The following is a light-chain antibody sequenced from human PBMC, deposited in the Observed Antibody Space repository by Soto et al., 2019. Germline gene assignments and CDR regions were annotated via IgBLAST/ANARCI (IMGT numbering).Light chain of an antibody. Sequence: EIVLTQSPSTLSLSPVERATLSCRASQSVSSYLAWYQQKPGQAPRLLIYDASNRATGIPARFSGSGSGTDLTLTISSLETEDFAVYYCQKRRNWPWTLGQGTKVDIK. CDR1: QSVSSY. J-gene: IGKJ1*01. CDR2: DAS. V-gene: IGKV3-11*01. CDR3: QKRRNWPWT.